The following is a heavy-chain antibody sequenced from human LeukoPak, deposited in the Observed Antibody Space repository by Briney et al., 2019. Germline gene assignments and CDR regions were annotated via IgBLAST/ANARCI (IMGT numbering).Heavy chain of an antibody. D-gene: IGHD6-13*01. Sequence: PSETLSLTCTVSGYSISSGYYWGWIRQPPGKGLEWIGSIYHSGSTYYNPSLKSRVTISVDTSKNQFSLKLSSVTAADTAVYYCARSRYSSSCPDYWGQGTLVTVSS. CDR2: IYHSGST. J-gene: IGHJ4*02. CDR1: GYSISSGYY. V-gene: IGHV4-38-2*02. CDR3: ARSRYSSSCPDY.